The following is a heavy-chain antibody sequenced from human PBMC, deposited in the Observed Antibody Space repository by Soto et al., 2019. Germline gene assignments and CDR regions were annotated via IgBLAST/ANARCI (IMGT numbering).Heavy chain of an antibody. J-gene: IGHJ4*02. CDR3: ARGPGAIPHFDY. V-gene: IGHV1-69*06. CDR1: VGTFSSYA. CDR2: IIPIFGTA. Sequence: GASVKVSCKASVGTFSSYAISWVRQAPGQGLEWMGGIIPIFGTANYAQKFQGRVTITADKSTSTAYMELSSLRSEDTAAYYCARGPGAIPHFDYWGQGTLVTVSS. D-gene: IGHD3-10*01.